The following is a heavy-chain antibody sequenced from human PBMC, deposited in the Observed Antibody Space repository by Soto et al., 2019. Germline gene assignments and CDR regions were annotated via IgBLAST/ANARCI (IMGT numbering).Heavy chain of an antibody. CDR2: ITPIFGTA. J-gene: IGHJ4*02. CDR1: GGTFSSYA. Sequence: QVQLVQSGAEVKKPGSSVKVSCKASGGTFSSYAISWVLQAPGQGLEWMGGITPIFGTANYAQKFQGRVTITADESTSTAYMELSSLSSEETAVYYCARHSGSYYCFDYWGQGTLVTVSS. V-gene: IGHV1-69*01. CDR3: ARHSGSYYCFDY. D-gene: IGHD1-26*01.